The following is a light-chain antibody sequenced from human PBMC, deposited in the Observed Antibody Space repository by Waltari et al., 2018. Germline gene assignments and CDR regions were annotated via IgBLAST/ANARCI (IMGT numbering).Light chain of an antibody. CDR1: QSVSSY. J-gene: IGKJ4*02. CDR3: QHRSSWPLT. CDR2: DAF. V-gene: IGKV3-11*01. Sequence: IVLTQSPATLSLSPGEKAAPPCRPSQSVSSYLAWYQQKPGQAPRLLIYDAFNRATGIPARFSGSGSGTDFTLTITSLEPEDSAVYYCQHRSSWPLTFGGGTKVEI.